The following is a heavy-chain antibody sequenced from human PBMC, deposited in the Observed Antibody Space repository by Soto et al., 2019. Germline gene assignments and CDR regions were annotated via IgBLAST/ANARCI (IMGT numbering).Heavy chain of an antibody. Sequence: ASVKVSYKPCGGTFSSYRINGVRQALGQGLEGVGGIVPIYRTADYAQKFQGKVTITADESARPSYMELRSLKSQDKAVYYCVRDSGAKLSSSWGQGTLVTVSS. CDR1: GGTFSSYR. J-gene: IGHJ4*02. CDR2: IVPIYRTA. CDR3: VRDSGAKLSSS. V-gene: IGHV1-69*13. D-gene: IGHD6-13*01.